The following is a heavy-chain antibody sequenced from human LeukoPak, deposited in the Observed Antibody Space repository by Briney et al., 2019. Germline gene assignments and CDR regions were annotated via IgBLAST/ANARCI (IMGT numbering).Heavy chain of an antibody. CDR2: IYHSGST. J-gene: IGHJ3*02. Sequence: PSQTLSLTCAVSGGSISSGGYSWSWIRQPPGKGLEWIGYIYHSGSTYYNPSLKSRVTISVDRSKNQFSLKLSSVTAADTAVYYCARTNGYQLLLIRGASDIWGQGTMVTVSS. CDR3: ARTNGYQLLLIRGASDI. V-gene: IGHV4-30-2*01. D-gene: IGHD2-2*01. CDR1: GGSISSGGYS.